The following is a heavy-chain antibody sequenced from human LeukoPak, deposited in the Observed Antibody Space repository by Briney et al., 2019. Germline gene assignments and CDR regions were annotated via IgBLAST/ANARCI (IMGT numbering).Heavy chain of an antibody. Sequence: SETLSLTCTVSAGSISDYYWTWIRQPPGKGLEWIGHIYYSGNTIYNPSLKSRVTISVDTSKNQFSLKLISVTTADTAVYYCAGEDYFDSSGYASWRFDIWGQGTMVTVSS. CDR1: AGSISDYY. J-gene: IGHJ3*02. V-gene: IGHV4-59*01. CDR2: IYYSGNT. CDR3: AGEDYFDSSGYASWRFDI. D-gene: IGHD3-22*01.